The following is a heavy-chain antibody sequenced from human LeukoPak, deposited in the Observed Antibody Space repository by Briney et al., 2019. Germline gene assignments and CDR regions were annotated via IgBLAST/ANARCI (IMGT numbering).Heavy chain of an antibody. J-gene: IGHJ4*02. CDR1: GFTFHIYA. V-gene: IGHV3-74*01. Sequence: GGSLRLSCAASGFTFHIYAMNWVRQAPGKGLEWVSGISSDGSNSIYADSVKGRFTVSRDNAKNTLYLQMNSLTVEDTAVYFCVRDFYLAGTNYWGQGTLVSVSS. D-gene: IGHD6-19*01. CDR3: VRDFYLAGTNY. CDR2: ISSDGSNS.